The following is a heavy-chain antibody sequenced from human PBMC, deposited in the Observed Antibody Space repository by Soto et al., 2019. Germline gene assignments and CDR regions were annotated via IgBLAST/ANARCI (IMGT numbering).Heavy chain of an antibody. D-gene: IGHD3-10*01. CDR1: GFTFYTTD. V-gene: IGHV3-23*01. CDR2: IDGSGGIT. J-gene: IGHJ5*02. CDR3: VKNSGWFNT. Sequence: GGSTRLSCAASGFTFYTTDMSWVRQAPGEGLEWVSTIDGSGGITYYADSVKGRFTISRDNSRNTVYLQMNSLRGDDTALYYCVKNSGWFNTWGQRALVTVSS.